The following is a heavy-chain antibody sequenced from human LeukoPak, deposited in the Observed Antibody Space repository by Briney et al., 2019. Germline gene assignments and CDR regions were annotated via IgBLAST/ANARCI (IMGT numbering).Heavy chain of an antibody. CDR2: IYYSGTT. CDR3: ARETYYDMTDAFDI. D-gene: IGHD3-9*01. CDR1: GDSISRGAYY. Sequence: SETLSLTCTVSGDSISRGAYYWSWIRQPPGKGLEWIGYIYYSGTTFYNPSLRSRVTISVDASKNQFSLKLSSVTAADTAVYYCARETYYDMTDAFDIWGQGTMVTVSS. V-gene: IGHV4-31*03. J-gene: IGHJ3*02.